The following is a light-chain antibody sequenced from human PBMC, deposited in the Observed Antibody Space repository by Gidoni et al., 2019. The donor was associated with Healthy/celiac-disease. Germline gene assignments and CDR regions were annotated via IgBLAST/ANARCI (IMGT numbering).Light chain of an antibody. CDR3: MQALQTPRT. CDR2: LGS. Sequence: DIVMTQSPPSLPVTPGEPASISCRSSQSLLHSNGYNYLDWYLQKPGQSPQLLIDLGSNRSSGVPDRFSGSGSGTDFTLKISRVEAEDVGVYYCMQALQTPRTFGGGTKVEIK. V-gene: IGKV2-28*01. CDR1: QSLLHSNGYNY. J-gene: IGKJ4*01.